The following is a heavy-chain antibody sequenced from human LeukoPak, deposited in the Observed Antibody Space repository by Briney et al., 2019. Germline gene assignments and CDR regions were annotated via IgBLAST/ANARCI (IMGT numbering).Heavy chain of an antibody. CDR3: ARGNTAMVDDAFDI. Sequence: NPSETLSLTCTVSGGSTSSSSYYWGWIRQPPGKGLEWIGYIYYSGSTNYNPSLKSRVTISVDTSKNQFSLKLSSVTAADTAVYYCARGNTAMVDDAFDIWGQGTMVTVSS. CDR1: GGSTSSSSYY. J-gene: IGHJ3*02. CDR2: IYYSGST. D-gene: IGHD5-18*01. V-gene: IGHV4-61*05.